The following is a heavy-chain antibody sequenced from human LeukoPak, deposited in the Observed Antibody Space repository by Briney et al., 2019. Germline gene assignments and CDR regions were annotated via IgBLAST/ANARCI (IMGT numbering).Heavy chain of an antibody. J-gene: IGHJ4*02. CDR3: ARGGSRLLTSYIFDY. CDR2: IKQDGSEK. V-gene: IGHV3-7*01. Sequence: GGSLRLSCAASGFALSSYGMGWVRQAPGKGLEWVANIKQDGSEKYYADSVKGRFTIFRDNAKNSLYVQVNSLRAEDTAVYYCARGGSRLLTSYIFDYWGQGTLVTVSS. CDR1: GFALSSYG. D-gene: IGHD3-16*01.